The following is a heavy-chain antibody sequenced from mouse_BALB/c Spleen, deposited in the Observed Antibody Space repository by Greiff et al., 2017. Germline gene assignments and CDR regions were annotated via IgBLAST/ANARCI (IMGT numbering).Heavy chain of an antibody. Sequence: QVQLQQSGPELVKPGASVKMSCKASGYTFTSYYIHWVKQRPGQGLEWIGWIYPGDGSTKYNEKFKGKTTLTADKSSSTAYMLLSSLTSEDSAIYFCARSGTGPCDYWGQGTTLTVSS. J-gene: IGHJ2*01. D-gene: IGHD4-1*01. V-gene: IGHV1S56*01. CDR2: IYPGDGST. CDR1: GYTFTSYY. CDR3: ARSGTGPCDY.